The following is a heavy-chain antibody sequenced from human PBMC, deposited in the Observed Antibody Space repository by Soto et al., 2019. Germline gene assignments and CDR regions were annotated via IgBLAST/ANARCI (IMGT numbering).Heavy chain of an antibody. CDR2: ISYDGSNK. Sequence: GGSLRLSCAASGFTFSSYAMHWVRQAPGKGLEWVAVISYDGSNKYYADSVKGRFTISRDNSKNTLYLQMNSLRAEDTAVYYCARDRVVDYWGQGTRVTV. D-gene: IGHD3-3*01. CDR1: GFTFSSYA. J-gene: IGHJ4*02. CDR3: ARDRVVDY. V-gene: IGHV3-30-3*01.